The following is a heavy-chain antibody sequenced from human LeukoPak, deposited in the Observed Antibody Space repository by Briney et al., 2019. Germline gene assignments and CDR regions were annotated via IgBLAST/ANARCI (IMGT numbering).Heavy chain of an antibody. Sequence: SETLSLTCAVYGGSFSGYYWSWIRQPPGKGLEWIGEINHSGGTNYNPSLKSRVTISVDTSKNQFSLKLSSVTAADTAVYYCCQLPQGYYYYGMDVWGQGTTVTVSS. J-gene: IGHJ6*02. CDR2: INHSGGT. D-gene: IGHD2-2*01. CDR3: CQLPQGYYYYGMDV. V-gene: IGHV4-34*01. CDR1: GGSFSGYY.